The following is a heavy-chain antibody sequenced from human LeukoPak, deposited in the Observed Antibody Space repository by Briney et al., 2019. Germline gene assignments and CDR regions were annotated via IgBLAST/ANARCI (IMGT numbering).Heavy chain of an antibody. D-gene: IGHD2/OR15-2a*01. Sequence: SQTLSLTCAISGDSVFSNTAAWNWIRQSPSGGLEWLGRTFYRSKWRNDYAVSVKSRITINPDTSKNQFSLHPNSVTPEDTAVHYCARDLSGTLDYWGQGTLVTVSS. CDR3: ARDLSGTLDY. J-gene: IGHJ4*02. CDR2: TFYRSKWRN. CDR1: GDSVFSNTAA. V-gene: IGHV6-1*01.